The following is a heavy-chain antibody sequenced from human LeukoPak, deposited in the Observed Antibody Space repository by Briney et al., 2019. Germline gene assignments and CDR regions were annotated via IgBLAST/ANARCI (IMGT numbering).Heavy chain of an antibody. D-gene: IGHD1-1*01. CDR1: GFTVSSTY. J-gene: IGHJ6*02. V-gene: IGHV3-66*01. Sequence: PGGSLRLSCAASGFTVSSTYMSWVRQAPGKGLEWVSVTYSDGNTYYADPVKGRFTVSRDNSKNTLYLQMNSLRAEDTAAYYCARDKGVLERARVRYYYGMDVWGQGTTVTVSS. CDR2: TYSDGNT. CDR3: ARDKGVLERARVRYYYGMDV.